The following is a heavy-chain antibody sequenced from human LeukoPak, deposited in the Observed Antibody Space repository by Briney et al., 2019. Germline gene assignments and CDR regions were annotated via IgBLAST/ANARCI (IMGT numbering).Heavy chain of an antibody. CDR2: ISGSGGST. V-gene: IGHV3-23*01. J-gene: IGHJ4*02. D-gene: IGHD5-24*01. CDR1: GFTFSSYA. CDR3: AKDGDRDRYKTDYFDY. Sequence: GGSLRLSCAASGFTFSSYAMSWVRQAPGKGLEWVSAISGSGGSTYYADSVKGRFTISRDNSKNTLYLQMNSLRAEDTAVYYCAKDGDRDRYKTDYFDYWGQGTLVTVSS.